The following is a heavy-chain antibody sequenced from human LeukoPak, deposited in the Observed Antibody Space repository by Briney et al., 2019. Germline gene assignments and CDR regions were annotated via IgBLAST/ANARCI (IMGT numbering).Heavy chain of an antibody. CDR3: AKGIGELYVYYFDY. J-gene: IGHJ4*02. CDR2: ISGSGGST. D-gene: IGHD3-10*01. CDR1: GFTFSSYA. Sequence: PGGSLRLSCADSGFTFSSYAMSLVRQAPGKGLEWVSTISGSGGSTYYADSVKGRFTISRDNSKNTLYVQMNSLRAEDTAVYYCAKGIGELYVYYFDYWGQGTLVSVSS. V-gene: IGHV3-23*01.